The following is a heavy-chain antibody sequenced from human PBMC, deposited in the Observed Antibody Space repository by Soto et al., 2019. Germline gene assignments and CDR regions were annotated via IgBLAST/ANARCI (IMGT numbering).Heavy chain of an antibody. Sequence: PGGSLRLSCVVSGIDFSNYAMTWVRQAPGKGLEWVATSSTSGRSTYHADSVRGRFTISRDNSKNTLYLHMTNLRAEDTAVYYCAKDGNWLDVFLGLWGQGTPVTVSS. CDR2: SSTSGRST. V-gene: IGHV3-23*01. CDR3: AKDGNWLDVFLGL. D-gene: IGHD6-19*01. CDR1: GIDFSNYA. J-gene: IGHJ4*02.